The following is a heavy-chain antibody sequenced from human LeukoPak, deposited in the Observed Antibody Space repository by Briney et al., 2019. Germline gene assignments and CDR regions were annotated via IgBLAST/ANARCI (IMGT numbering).Heavy chain of an antibody. V-gene: IGHV1-46*01. Sequence: GASVKVSCKASGYTFTSYYMHWVRQAPGQGLEWMGIINPSGGSTSYAQKFQGRVTMTRDTSTSTVYMELSSLRSEDTAVYYCAREEVAVAGTSAFDIWGQGTMVTVSS. CDR2: INPSGGST. CDR3: AREEVAVAGTSAFDI. J-gene: IGHJ3*02. CDR1: GYTFTSYY. D-gene: IGHD6-19*01.